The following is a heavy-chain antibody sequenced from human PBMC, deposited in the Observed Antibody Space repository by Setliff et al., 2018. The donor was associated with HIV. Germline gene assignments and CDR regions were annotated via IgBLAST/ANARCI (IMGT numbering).Heavy chain of an antibody. CDR1: GGTFSSYA. CDR2: IIPIFGTA. J-gene: IGHJ6*02. CDR3: ARAGGSGSYYLSWYYGMDV. V-gene: IGHV1-69*05. Sequence: SVKVSCKASGGTFSSYAISWVRQAPGQGLEWMGGIIPIFGTANYAQKFQGRVTITTDESTGTAYMELSSLRSEDTAVYYCARAGGSGSYYLSWYYGMDVWGQGTTVTVSS. D-gene: IGHD3-10*01.